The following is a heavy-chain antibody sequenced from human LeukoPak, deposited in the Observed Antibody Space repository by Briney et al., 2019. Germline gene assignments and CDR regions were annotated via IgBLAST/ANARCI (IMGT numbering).Heavy chain of an antibody. CDR1: GGSISSYY. CDR3: ARAGGEIAAVDY. J-gene: IGHJ4*02. V-gene: IGHV4-59*01. CDR2: IYYSGST. Sequence: NPSETLSLTCTVSGGSISSYYWSWIRQPPGKGLEWIGYIYYSGSTNYNPSLKSRVTISVDTSKNQFSLKLSSVTAADTAVYYCARAGGEIAAVDYWGQGTLVTVSS. D-gene: IGHD6-13*01.